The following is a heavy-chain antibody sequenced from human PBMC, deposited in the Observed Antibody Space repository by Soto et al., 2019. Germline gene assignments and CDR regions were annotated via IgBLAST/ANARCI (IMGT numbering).Heavy chain of an antibody. Sequence: GASVKVSCKASGYTFTGYYMHWVRQAPGQGLEWMGWINPNSGGTNYAQKFQGWVTMTRDTSISTAYMELSRLRSDDTAVYYCARAGDSGYDYNTYYYYGMDVWGQGTTVTVSS. CDR3: ARAGDSGYDYNTYYYYGMDV. J-gene: IGHJ6*02. V-gene: IGHV1-2*04. CDR1: GYTFTGYY. CDR2: INPNSGGT. D-gene: IGHD5-12*01.